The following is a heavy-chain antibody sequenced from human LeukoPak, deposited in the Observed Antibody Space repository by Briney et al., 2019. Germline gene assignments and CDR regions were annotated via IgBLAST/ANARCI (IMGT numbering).Heavy chain of an antibody. V-gene: IGHV3-20*04. Sequence: GGSLRLSCAASGFTFDDYGMSWVRQAPGKGLEWVSGINWNGGSTGYADSVKGRFTISRDNAKNSLYLQMNSLRAEDTALYYCAREDRLERTRGAFDIWGQGTMVTVSS. D-gene: IGHD1-1*01. CDR2: INWNGGST. CDR1: GFTFDDYG. CDR3: AREDRLERTRGAFDI. J-gene: IGHJ3*02.